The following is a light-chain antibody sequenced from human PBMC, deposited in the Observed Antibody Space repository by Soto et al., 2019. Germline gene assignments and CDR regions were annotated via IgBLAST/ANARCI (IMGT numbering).Light chain of an antibody. V-gene: IGLV2-14*01. J-gene: IGLJ2*01. CDR2: EVS. CDR1: SSDVGGYNY. Sequence: QSALTQPASVSGSPGQSITISCTGTSSDVGGYNYVSWYQHQPGKAPKLMIYEVSNRPSGVSNRFSGSKSGTTASLTISGLPAEEDAYYYRSSYASRSTPVFGGGTKLTVL. CDR3: SSYASRSTPV.